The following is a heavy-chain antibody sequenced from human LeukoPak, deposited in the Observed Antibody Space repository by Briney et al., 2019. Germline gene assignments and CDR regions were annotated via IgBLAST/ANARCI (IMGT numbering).Heavy chain of an antibody. Sequence: PGGSLRLSCAASGFTFSDYYMSWIRQAPGKGLEWVSTIRYGADSTYYADSVKGRFTISRDNSKNTLYLQMNSLRADDTAVYYCAKGLTTHDYWGQGTLVTVSS. CDR3: AKGLTTHDY. V-gene: IGHV3-23*01. D-gene: IGHD4-11*01. CDR2: IRYGADST. CDR1: GFTFSDYY. J-gene: IGHJ4*02.